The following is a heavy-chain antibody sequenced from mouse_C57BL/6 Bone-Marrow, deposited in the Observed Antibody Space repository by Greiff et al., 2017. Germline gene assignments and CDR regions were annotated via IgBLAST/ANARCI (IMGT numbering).Heavy chain of an antibody. CDR2: IYPRSGNT. D-gene: IGHD1-1*01. J-gene: IGHJ1*03. CDR1: GYTFTSYG. V-gene: IGHV1-81*01. Sequence: VQLQQSGAELARPGASVKLSCKASGYTFTSYGISWVKQRTGQGLEWIGEIYPRSGNTYYNEKFKGKATLTADKSSSTAYMELRSLTSEDSAVYFCARLAITTAVGDWYFDVWGTGTTVTVSS. CDR3: ARLAITTAVGDWYFDV.